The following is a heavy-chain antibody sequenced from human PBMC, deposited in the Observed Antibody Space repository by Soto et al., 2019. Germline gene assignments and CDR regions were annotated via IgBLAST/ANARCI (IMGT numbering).Heavy chain of an antibody. CDR2: IKNKANSYTT. CDR3: AGVSLWGPSGGRYFDY. D-gene: IGHD7-27*01. CDR1: GFTFSAHY. V-gene: IGHV3-72*01. J-gene: IGHJ4*02. Sequence: EVQLVESGGGLVQPGGSLRLSCAASGFTFSAHYMDWVRQAPGKGLEWVGRIKNKANSYTTEYAASVEGRFTISREDSQNSMYLQMNSLKTEDTALYYWAGVSLWGPSGGRYFDYWGQGSQVAVSS.